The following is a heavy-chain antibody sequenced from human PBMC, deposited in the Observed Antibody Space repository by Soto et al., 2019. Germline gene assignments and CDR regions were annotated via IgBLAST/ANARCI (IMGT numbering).Heavy chain of an antibody. Sequence: SETLSLTCTVSGVSISSGGYYWSWLRPRPGKGLEWVWYIYYSGSTYYNPFLKSLATLSVDTHKTLFSLMLSPVTAADTAVYYCASLSYWNYFDYWGKGTLVTVP. J-gene: IGHJ4*02. CDR3: ASLSYWNYFDY. D-gene: IGHD1-1*01. CDR1: GVSISSGGYY. V-gene: IGHV4-31*01. CDR2: IYYSGST.